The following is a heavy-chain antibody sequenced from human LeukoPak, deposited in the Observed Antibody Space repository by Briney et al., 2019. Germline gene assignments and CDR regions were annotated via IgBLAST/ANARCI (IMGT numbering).Heavy chain of an antibody. CDR1: GFTFSTYA. V-gene: IGHV3-23*01. CDR2: ISSGGSSR. J-gene: IGHJ5*02. Sequence: GGSLRLSCAASGFTFSTYAMSWVRQAPGKGLEWVSTISSGGSSRYHADSVMGRFTISRDNSKNTLYLQMNSLRAEDTAVYYCAKGGSGWYLNWFDPWGQGTLVTVSS. D-gene: IGHD6-19*01. CDR3: AKGGSGWYLNWFDP.